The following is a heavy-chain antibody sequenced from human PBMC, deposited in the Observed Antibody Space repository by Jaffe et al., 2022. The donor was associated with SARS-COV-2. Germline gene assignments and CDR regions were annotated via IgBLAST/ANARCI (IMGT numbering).Heavy chain of an antibody. CDR1: GYSFNNYW. V-gene: IGHV5-51*01. CDR2: VYPGDSTI. J-gene: IGHJ6*03. CDR3: ARLDTGVINYKKYQYMDV. Sequence: EVQLVQSGAEVKKPGESLKISCQTSGYSFNNYWIAWVRQMPGKGLEWMAIVYPGDSTIRYCPSFQGQVTISADKSISTAYLQWSSLKASDTAMYYCARLDTGVINYKKYQYMDVWGSGTTVTVSS. D-gene: IGHD2-2*01.